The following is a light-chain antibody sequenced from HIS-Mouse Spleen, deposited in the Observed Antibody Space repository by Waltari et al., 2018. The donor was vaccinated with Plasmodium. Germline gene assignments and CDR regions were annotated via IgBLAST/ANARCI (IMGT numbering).Light chain of an antibody. CDR3: CSYAGSSTLV. V-gene: IGLV2-23*01. CDR1: SRDVCSYIL. CDR2: EGS. Sequence: QSAPTQPASVSVSPGQSITLYCTGTSRDVCSYILVSWYQQHPGKAPKLMIYEGSKRPSGVSNRFSGSKSGNTASLTISGLQAEDEADYYCCSYAGSSTLVFGGGTKLTVL. J-gene: IGLJ2*01.